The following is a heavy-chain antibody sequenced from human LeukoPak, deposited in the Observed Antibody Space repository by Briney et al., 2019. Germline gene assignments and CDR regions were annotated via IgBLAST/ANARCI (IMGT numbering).Heavy chain of an antibody. Sequence: GGSLRLSCAASGFTFDDYALHWVRQAPGKGLEWVAGMSWNSGSIGYADSVKGRFTIYRDNAKNSLYLQMKSLRAEDTALYYCAKSNRAALGGRDYYYYYMDVWGKGTTVTVSS. CDR1: GFTFDDYA. D-gene: IGHD2/OR15-2a*01. V-gene: IGHV3-9*01. CDR3: AKSNRAALGGRDYYYYYMDV. J-gene: IGHJ6*03. CDR2: MSWNSGSI.